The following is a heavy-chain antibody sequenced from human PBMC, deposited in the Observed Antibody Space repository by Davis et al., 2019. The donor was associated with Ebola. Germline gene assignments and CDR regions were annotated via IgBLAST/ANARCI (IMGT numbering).Heavy chain of an antibody. Sequence: ASVKVSCKASGYPFTSYDITWVRQATGQGLEWMGWMDPDSGKTGYAQSFQGRVTMTRNTSTNTAYKELTSLRSEDTAVYYCARDVIVPRSPIYYRYNMDVWGQGTTVTVSS. CDR3: ARDVIVPRSPIYYRYNMDV. CDR1: GYPFTSYD. J-gene: IGHJ6*02. V-gene: IGHV1-8*01. D-gene: IGHD2/OR15-2a*01. CDR2: MDPDSGKT.